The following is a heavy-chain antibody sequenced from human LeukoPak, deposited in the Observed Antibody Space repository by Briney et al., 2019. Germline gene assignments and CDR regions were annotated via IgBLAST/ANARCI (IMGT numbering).Heavy chain of an antibody. CDR1: GGSISRSSDY. J-gene: IGHJ3*02. Sequence: PSETLSLTCTVSGGSISRSSDYWGWIRQPPGKGLEWIGYIYYSGSTNYNPSLKSRVTISVDTSKNQFSLKLSSVTAADTAVYYCARHGRVHTLKTFDIWGQGTMVTVSS. CDR3: ARHGRVHTLKTFDI. CDR2: IYYSGST. V-gene: IGHV4-61*05. D-gene: IGHD1-1*01.